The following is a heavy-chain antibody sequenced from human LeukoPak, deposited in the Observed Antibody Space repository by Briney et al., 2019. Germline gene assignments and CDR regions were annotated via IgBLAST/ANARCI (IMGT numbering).Heavy chain of an antibody. CDR3: ARGSYYYGSGSYRPYYYYYGMDV. Sequence: GGSLRHSCAASGFTFSSYCMHWVRQSPGKGLVWVSRINSDGSSTSYADSVKGRFTISRDNAKNTLYLQMNSLRAEDTAVYYCARGSYYYGSGSYRPYYYYYGMDVWGQGTTVTVSS. CDR1: GFTFSSYC. CDR2: INSDGSST. D-gene: IGHD3-10*01. V-gene: IGHV3-74*01. J-gene: IGHJ6*02.